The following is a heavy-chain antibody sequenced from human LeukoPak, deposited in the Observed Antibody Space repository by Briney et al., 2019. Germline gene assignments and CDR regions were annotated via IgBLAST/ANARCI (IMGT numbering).Heavy chain of an antibody. CDR1: GFTFSSYG. CDR3: ARAVIVVAAATQRNWFDP. Sequence: PGGSLRLSCAASGFTFSSYGMHWVRQTPGKGLEWIGEINHSGITDYNPSLRSRVTISVDTSKNQFSLKLSSVTAADTAIYYCARAVIVVAAATQRNWFDPWGQGTLVTVSS. CDR2: INHSGIT. J-gene: IGHJ5*02. V-gene: IGHV4-34*01. D-gene: IGHD2-15*01.